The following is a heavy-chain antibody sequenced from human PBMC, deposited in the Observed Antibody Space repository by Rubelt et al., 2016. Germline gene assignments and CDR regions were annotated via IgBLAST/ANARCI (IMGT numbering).Heavy chain of an antibody. V-gene: IGHV1-69*01. D-gene: IGHD1-26*01. J-gene: IGHJ4*02. Sequence: QVQLVQSGAEVKKPGSSVKVSCKASGGTFSSYAISWVRQAPGQGLERQGGIIPIFGTAKYEKKFQARATITADESTRTAYMELSSLRSEDTAVYYCARDLGELQDYWGQGTLVTVSS. CDR1: GGTFSSYA. CDR3: ARDLGELQDY. CDR2: IIPIFGTA.